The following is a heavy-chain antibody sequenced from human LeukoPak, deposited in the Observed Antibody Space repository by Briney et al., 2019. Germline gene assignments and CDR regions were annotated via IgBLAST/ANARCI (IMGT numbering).Heavy chain of an antibody. CDR3: ASFTIDDSSSWYRVDY. CDR1: GGSICSSPYY. J-gene: IGHJ4*02. V-gene: IGHV4-39*07. Sequence: PSETLSLTCTVSGGSICSSPYYWGWIRQPPGTGLGWIGSIYYSGTTHYNPSLESRVTISVDTSKNQFSLKLSSVTAADTAVYYCASFTIDDSSSWYRVDYWGQGTLVTVSP. CDR2: IYYSGTT. D-gene: IGHD6-13*01.